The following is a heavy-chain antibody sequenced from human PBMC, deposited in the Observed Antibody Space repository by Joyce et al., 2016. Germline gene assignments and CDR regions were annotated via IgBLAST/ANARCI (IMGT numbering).Heavy chain of an antibody. J-gene: IGHJ4*02. CDR3: ARGRTLAD. Sequence: QVQLVQSGAAVTKPGASVKISCKASGYIFINNDIHWVRQAPGQTFEGMGWGSAGSGDTKYSQKCQGRLTFTRDTSATTAHMELSSLRSEDTALYYCARGRTLADWGQGTLVTVSS. CDR2: GSAGSGDT. CDR1: GYIFINND. V-gene: IGHV1-3*01.